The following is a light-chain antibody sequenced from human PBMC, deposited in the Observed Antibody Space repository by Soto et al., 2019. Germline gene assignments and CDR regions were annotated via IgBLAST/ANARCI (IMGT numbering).Light chain of an antibody. CDR1: QTVSSDN. J-gene: IGKJ1*01. Sequence: EVVLTQSPGSLSLTPEETATLSCRASQTVSSDNLAWYQQKPGQAPRVLIYGASTRATGIPDRFSGSGSGTDFTLTISRLEPEDFAVYYCQQYGSSTCTFGQGTKVDIK. CDR3: QQYGSSTCT. CDR2: GAS. V-gene: IGKV3-20*01.